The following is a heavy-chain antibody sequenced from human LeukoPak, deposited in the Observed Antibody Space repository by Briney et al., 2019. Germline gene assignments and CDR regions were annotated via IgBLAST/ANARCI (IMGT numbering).Heavy chain of an antibody. D-gene: IGHD6-6*01. J-gene: IGHJ6*03. CDR3: ARGIAARLYYYYYMDV. V-gene: IGHV4-4*07. Sequence: SETLPLACTVSGGSISSNYWSWIRQPAGKGLEWIGRIYTSGSTNYNPSLKSRVTISVDTSKNQFSLKLSSVTAADTAVYYCARGIAARLYYYYYMDVWGKGTTFTVSS. CDR1: GGSISSNY. CDR2: IYTSGST.